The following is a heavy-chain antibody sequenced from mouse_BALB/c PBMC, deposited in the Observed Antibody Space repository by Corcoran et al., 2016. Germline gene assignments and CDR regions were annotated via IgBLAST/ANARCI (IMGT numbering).Heavy chain of an antibody. D-gene: IGHD2-4*01. CDR3: AAYDYDPPWFAY. V-gene: IGHV9-1*02. Sequence: QIQLVQSGPELKKPGETVKISCKASGYTFTNYGMNWVKQAPGKGLKWMGWINTYTGEPTYADDFKGRFAFSLETSASTAYLQINNLKNEDMATYCCAAYDYDPPWFAYWGQGTLVTVSA. CDR1: GYTFTNYG. CDR2: INTYTGEP. J-gene: IGHJ3*01.